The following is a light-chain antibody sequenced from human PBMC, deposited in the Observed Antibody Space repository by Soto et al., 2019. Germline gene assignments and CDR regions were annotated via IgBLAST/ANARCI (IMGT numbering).Light chain of an antibody. CDR3: QQYGNSPPIT. Sequence: EIVLTQSPATLSLSPGERATLSCRSSQSVSSYSAWYQQKPGQAPRLLIYGASNRATGIPARFIGSGSGTDFTLTISSLEPEDFAVYYCQQYGNSPPITFGGGTKVEIK. J-gene: IGKJ4*01. CDR1: QSVSSY. V-gene: IGKV3-11*01. CDR2: GAS.